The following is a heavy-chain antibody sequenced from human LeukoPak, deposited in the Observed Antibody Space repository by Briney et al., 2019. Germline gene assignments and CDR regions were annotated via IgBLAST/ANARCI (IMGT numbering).Heavy chain of an antibody. CDR3: ASTPHSSSFYLDAFDI. CDR2: IYSGGST. D-gene: IGHD6-13*01. Sequence: GGSLRLSCAASGFTVSSNYMSWVCQAPGKGLEWVSVIYSGGSTYYADSVKGRFTISRDNSKNTLYLQMNSLRAEVTAVYYCASTPHSSSFYLDAFDIWGQGTMVTVSS. J-gene: IGHJ3*02. CDR1: GFTVSSNY. V-gene: IGHV3-53*01.